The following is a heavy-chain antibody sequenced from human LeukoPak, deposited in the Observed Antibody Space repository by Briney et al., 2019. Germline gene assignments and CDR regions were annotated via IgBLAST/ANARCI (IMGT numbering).Heavy chain of an antibody. CDR1: GYTFTGYY. CDR2: INPNSGGT. V-gene: IGHV1-2*02. D-gene: IGHD2-15*01. Sequence: VASVKVSCKASGYTFTGYYMHWVRQAPGQGLEWMGWINPNSGGTNYAQKFQGRVTMTRDTSISTAYMELGRLRSDDTAVYYCARRSSCLDYWGQGTLVTVSS. J-gene: IGHJ4*02. CDR3: ARRSSCLDY.